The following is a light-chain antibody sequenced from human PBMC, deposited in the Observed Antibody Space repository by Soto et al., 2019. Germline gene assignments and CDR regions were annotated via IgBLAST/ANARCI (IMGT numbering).Light chain of an antibody. V-gene: IGKV3-15*01. CDR1: QSVSSN. CDR3: QQYMNWPT. Sequence: EIVLTQSPGTLSLSPGERATLSCRTSQSVSSNLAWYQQKPGQAPRLLIYGASTRATGIPARFSGSGSGTEFSLTISSLQSEDFAVYYCQQYMNWPTFGQGTRLEIK. J-gene: IGKJ5*01. CDR2: GAS.